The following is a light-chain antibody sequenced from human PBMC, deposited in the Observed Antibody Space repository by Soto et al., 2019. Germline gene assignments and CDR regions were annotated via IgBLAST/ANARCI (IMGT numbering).Light chain of an antibody. V-gene: IGKV3D-20*02. J-gene: IGKJ5*01. CDR1: QSVSSSY. Sequence: EIVLTQSPGTLSLSPGERATLSCRASQSVSSSYLAWYQQKPGQAPRLLIYGASSRATGIPARFSGSGSGTDFTLTISSLEAEDFAVYYCQQRSNWPPITFGQGTRLEI. CDR2: GAS. CDR3: QQRSNWPPIT.